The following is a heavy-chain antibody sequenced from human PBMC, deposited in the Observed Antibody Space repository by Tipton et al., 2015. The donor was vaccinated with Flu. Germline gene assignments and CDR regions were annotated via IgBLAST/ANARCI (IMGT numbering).Heavy chain of an antibody. J-gene: IGHJ4*02. V-gene: IGHV4-59*01. CDR3: AREVVPAAIDY. D-gene: IGHD2-2*01. CDR1: GGSISSYY. CDR2: IYYSGST. Sequence: TLSLTCTVSGGSISSYYWSWIRQPPGKGLEWIGYIYYSGSTNYNPSPKSRVTISVDTSKNQFSLKLSSVTAADTAVYYCAREVVPAAIDYWGQGTLVTVSS.